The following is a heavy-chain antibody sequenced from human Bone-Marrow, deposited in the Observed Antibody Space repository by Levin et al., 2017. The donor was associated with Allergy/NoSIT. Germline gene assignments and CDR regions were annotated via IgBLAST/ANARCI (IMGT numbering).Heavy chain of an antibody. J-gene: IGHJ5*02. Sequence: SQTLSLTCTVSGGSISSSSYYWGWIRQPPGKGLEWIGSIYYSGSTYYNPSLKSRVTISVDTSKNQFSLKLSSVTAADTAVYYCARLVQQLARVPLWWFDPWGQGTLVTVSS. D-gene: IGHD6-13*01. V-gene: IGHV4-39*01. CDR2: IYYSGST. CDR1: GGSISSSSYY. CDR3: ARLVQQLARVPLWWFDP.